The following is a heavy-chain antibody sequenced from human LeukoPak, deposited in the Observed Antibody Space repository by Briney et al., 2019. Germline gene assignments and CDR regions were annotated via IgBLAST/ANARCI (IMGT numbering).Heavy chain of an antibody. CDR2: IYYSGST. V-gene: IGHV4-59*01. CDR1: DDSISDYY. CDR3: ARVNEDYYYGSGSYYSS. J-gene: IGHJ5*02. Sequence: SETLSLTCTVSDDSISDYYWSWIRQPPGKGLEWIWYIYYSGSTNYNPSLKSRVTISVDTSKNQFSLKLSSVTAADTAVYYCARVNEDYYYGSGSYYSSWGQGTLVTVSS. D-gene: IGHD3-10*01.